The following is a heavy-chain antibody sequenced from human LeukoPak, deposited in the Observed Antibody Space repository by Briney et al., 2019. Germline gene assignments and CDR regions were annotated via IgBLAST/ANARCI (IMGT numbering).Heavy chain of an antibody. CDR3: AKDRYDAFDI. J-gene: IGHJ3*02. Sequence: PGGSLRLSCAASGFTFSSYSMNWVRQAPGKGLEGVSAISGSGGSTYYADSVKGRFTISRDNSKNTLYLQMNSLRAEDTAVYYCAKDRYDAFDIWGQGTMVTVSS. V-gene: IGHV3-23*01. CDR2: ISGSGGST. CDR1: GFTFSSYS.